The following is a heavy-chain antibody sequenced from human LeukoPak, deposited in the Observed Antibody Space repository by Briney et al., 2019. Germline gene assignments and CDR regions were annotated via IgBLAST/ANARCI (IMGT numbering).Heavy chain of an antibody. CDR1: SGSISTSNYY. CDR2: IFYSGST. CDR3: ARSPKEWELYPTGYMDV. J-gene: IGHJ6*03. D-gene: IGHD1-26*01. V-gene: IGHV4-39*07. Sequence: PSETLSLTCTVSSGSISTSNYYWGWVRQPPGKALEWIGNIFYSGSTYYSPSLKSRVTISVDTSKNQFSLKLSSVTAADTAVYYCARSPKEWELYPTGYMDVWGKGTTVTVSS.